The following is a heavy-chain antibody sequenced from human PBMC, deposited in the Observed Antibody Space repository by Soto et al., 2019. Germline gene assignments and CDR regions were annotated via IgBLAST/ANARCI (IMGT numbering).Heavy chain of an antibody. D-gene: IGHD3-3*01. Sequence: SVKVSCKASGGTFSSYAISWVRQAPGQGLEWMGGIIPIFGTANYAQKFQGRVTITSDKSTSTAYMELSSLRSEDTAVYYCARRLTYYDFWSGYPPYYYYYGMDVWGQGTTVTVSS. CDR1: GGTFSSYA. CDR3: ARRLTYYDFWSGYPPYYYYYGMDV. V-gene: IGHV1-69*06. J-gene: IGHJ6*02. CDR2: IIPIFGTA.